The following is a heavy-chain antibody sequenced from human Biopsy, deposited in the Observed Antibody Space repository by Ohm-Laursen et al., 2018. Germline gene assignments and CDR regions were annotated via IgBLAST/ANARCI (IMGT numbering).Heavy chain of an antibody. CDR2: IYGSGST. J-gene: IGHJ6*02. CDR3: AREGLDWDNRRYKGLDV. Sequence: SDTLSLTCPVSGDSISSDYWTWIRRPAGKGLEWIGRIYGSGSTNYNPSLRGRVTLSGDTSKNQDSLRLRSATAADTAVYYCAREGLDWDNRRYKGLDVWGQGATVIVSS. D-gene: IGHD1/OR15-1a*01. V-gene: IGHV4-4*07. CDR1: GDSISSDY.